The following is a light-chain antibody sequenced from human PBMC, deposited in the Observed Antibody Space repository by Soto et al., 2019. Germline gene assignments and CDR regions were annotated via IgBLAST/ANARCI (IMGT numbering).Light chain of an antibody. Sequence: ELLLPQSPGTLSLSPGELATLSCRASQSVSNNYLAWYQQKPGQAPRLLIYGVSNRASGFPDRFSDSGSGTDFALTISSLEPLKCALQICQQHGSSATLGRGTKVDIK. J-gene: IGKJ1*01. CDR3: QQHGSSAT. CDR1: QSVSNNY. CDR2: GVS. V-gene: IGKV3-20*01.